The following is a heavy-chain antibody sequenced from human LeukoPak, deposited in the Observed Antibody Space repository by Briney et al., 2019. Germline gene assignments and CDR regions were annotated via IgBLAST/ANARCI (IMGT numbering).Heavy chain of an antibody. CDR3: ARDQPGIAAALNWFDR. D-gene: IGHD6-13*01. J-gene: IGHJ5*02. CDR2: IYYSGST. V-gene: IGHV4-39*07. Sequence: SETLSLTCTVSAGSICSSSYYWGWTRQPPGSGLEWNASIYYSGSTYYNPSLKSRVTISVNMSKNQFSMKLTSVTAADTACDYWARDQPGIAAALNWFDRWGQGRLVTVSS. CDR1: AGSICSSSYY.